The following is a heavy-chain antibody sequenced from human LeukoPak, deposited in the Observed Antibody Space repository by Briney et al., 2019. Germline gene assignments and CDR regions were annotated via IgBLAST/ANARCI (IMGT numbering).Heavy chain of an antibody. J-gene: IGHJ4*02. CDR2: ITGRGDST. Sequence: PGGSLRLSCAASGFTFSSYAMTWVRQAPGKGLEWVSAITGRGDSTSFADSVKGRFTISRDNSRNTLYLQMNSLRAEDTALYYCAKGHIDSGSYYYFDYWGQGTLVTVSS. CDR1: GFTFSSYA. D-gene: IGHD3-22*01. V-gene: IGHV3-23*01. CDR3: AKGHIDSGSYYYFDY.